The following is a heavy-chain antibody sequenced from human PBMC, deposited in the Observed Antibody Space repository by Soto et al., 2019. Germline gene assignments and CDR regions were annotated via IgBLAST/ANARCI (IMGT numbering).Heavy chain of an antibody. CDR2: IYWDDDK. Sequence: QITLKESGPTLVKPTQTLTLTCTFSGFSLTTRGVGVGWIRQPPGKALECLALIYWDDDKRYSPSLQSRLSITQDTSKNQVVLTMTNVDPVDTATYYCAHIQNYYQYDWFDPWGQGTLVSVSS. D-gene: IGHD3-16*01. V-gene: IGHV2-5*02. J-gene: IGHJ5*02. CDR1: GFSLTTRGVG. CDR3: AHIQNYYQYDWFDP.